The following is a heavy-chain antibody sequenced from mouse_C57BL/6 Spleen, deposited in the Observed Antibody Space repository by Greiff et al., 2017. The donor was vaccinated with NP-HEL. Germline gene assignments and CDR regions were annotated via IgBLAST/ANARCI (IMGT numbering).Heavy chain of an antibody. J-gene: IGHJ2*01. CDR3: AREDDYDGIDY. CDR2: ISDGGSYT. CDR1: GFTFSSYA. Sequence: EVHLVESGGGLVKPGGSLKLSCAASGFTFSSYAMSWVRQTPEKRLEWVATISDGGSYTYYPDNVKGRFTISRDNAKNNLYLQMSHLKSEDTAMYYCAREDDYDGIDYWGQGTTLTVSS. D-gene: IGHD2-4*01. V-gene: IGHV5-4*01.